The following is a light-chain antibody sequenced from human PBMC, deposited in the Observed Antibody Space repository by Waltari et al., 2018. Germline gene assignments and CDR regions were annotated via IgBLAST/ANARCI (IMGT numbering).Light chain of an antibody. J-gene: IGLJ2*01. CDR2: GST. CDR3: QSYDTSLRVV. CDR1: ASHIRAGYE. Sequence: QSVLTQPPSVSGAPGPRVTISCPGSASHIRAGYEVHWYQPLPPAAPKLLIYGSTSRPLGVPDRFFGSTSGTSASLAITGLQAEDEADYYCQSYDTSLRVVFGGGTKLTVL. V-gene: IGLV1-40*01.